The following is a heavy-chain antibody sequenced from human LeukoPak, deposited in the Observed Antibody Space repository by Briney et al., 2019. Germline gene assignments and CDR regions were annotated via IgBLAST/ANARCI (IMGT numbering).Heavy chain of an antibody. J-gene: IGHJ4*02. D-gene: IGHD5-12*01. CDR2: IRYDGSNI. V-gene: IGHV3-30*02. CDR1: GFTFSTYG. CDR3: AKDSSPSGYGSGWPFDY. Sequence: GSLRLSCAASGFTFSTYGMHWVRQAPGKGLEWVALIRYDGSNIYYADSVKGRFTISRDNSKNTLYLQMNSLRAEDTAVYYCAKDSSPSGYGSGWPFDYWGQGTLATVSS.